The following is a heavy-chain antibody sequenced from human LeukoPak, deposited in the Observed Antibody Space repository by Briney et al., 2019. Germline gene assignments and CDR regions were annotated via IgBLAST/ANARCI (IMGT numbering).Heavy chain of an antibody. CDR1: GFTFSSYE. CDR2: ISSSSSYI. CDR3: ARDAVTTTRVDYFDY. J-gene: IGHJ4*02. D-gene: IGHD4-17*01. Sequence: GGSLRLSCAASGFTFSSYEMNWVRQAPGKGLEWVSSISSSSSYIYYADSVKGRFTISRDNAKNSLYLQMNSLRAEDTAVYYCARDAVTTTRVDYFDYWGQGTLVTVSS. V-gene: IGHV3-21*01.